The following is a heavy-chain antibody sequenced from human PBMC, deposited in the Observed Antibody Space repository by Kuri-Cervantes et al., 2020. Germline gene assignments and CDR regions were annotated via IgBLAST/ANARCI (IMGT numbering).Heavy chain of an antibody. D-gene: IGHD3-10*01. CDR2: ISSGSSTI. CDR1: GFTFSSYS. CDR3: ARGVTMVRGVRLYYYYGMDV. Sequence: GESLKISCAASGFTFSSYSMNWVRQAPGKGLEWVSYISSGSSTIYYADSVKGRFTISRDNAKNSLYLQMNSLRDEDTAVYYCARGVTMVRGVRLYYYYGMDVWGQGTTVTVSS. J-gene: IGHJ6*02. V-gene: IGHV3-48*02.